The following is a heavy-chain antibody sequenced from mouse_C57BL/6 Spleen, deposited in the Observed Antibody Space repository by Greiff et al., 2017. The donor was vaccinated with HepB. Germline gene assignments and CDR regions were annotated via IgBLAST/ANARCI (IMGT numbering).Heavy chain of an antibody. D-gene: IGHD2-4*01. V-gene: IGHV5-17*01. J-gene: IGHJ1*03. CDR2: ISSGSSTI. Sequence: EVKLVESGGGLVKPGGSLKLSCAASGFTFSDYGMHWVRQAPEKGLEWVAYISSGSSTIYYADTVKGRFTISRDNAKNTLFLQMTSLRSEDTAMYYCARLGYDYEGYFDVWGTGTTVTVSS. CDR1: GFTFSDYG. CDR3: ARLGYDYEGYFDV.